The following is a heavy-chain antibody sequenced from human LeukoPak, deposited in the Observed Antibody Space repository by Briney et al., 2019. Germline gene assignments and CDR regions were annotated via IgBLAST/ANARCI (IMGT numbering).Heavy chain of an antibody. Sequence: GESLKISCKGSGYTFTNYWIGWVRQMPGKGPEWMGIIYPGDSDTKYSPSFQGQVTVSADRSINTAYLQWSSLKASDTAMYYCARSRRDGYNFSPFDVWGQGTMVTVSS. CDR1: GYTFTNYW. J-gene: IGHJ3*01. V-gene: IGHV5-51*01. CDR3: ARSRRDGYNFSPFDV. CDR2: IYPGDSDT. D-gene: IGHD5-24*01.